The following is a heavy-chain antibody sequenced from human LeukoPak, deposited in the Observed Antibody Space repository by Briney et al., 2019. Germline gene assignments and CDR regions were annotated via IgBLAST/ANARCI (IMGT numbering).Heavy chain of an antibody. CDR1: VYTFYVFG. J-gene: IGHJ6*03. Sequence: GGSLRLSCAVSVYTFYVFGVTWVRHFPGKGVECVSNINWKGDCTDYVDSVRGRYTISRDNAKNTLYLKKNTLRVEEPALFYFAKDRFPRTGAGGSDMDLWGKGTTVIVSS. D-gene: IGHD6-13*01. CDR3: AKDRFPRTGAGGSDMDL. CDR2: INWKGDCT. V-gene: IGHV3-20*04.